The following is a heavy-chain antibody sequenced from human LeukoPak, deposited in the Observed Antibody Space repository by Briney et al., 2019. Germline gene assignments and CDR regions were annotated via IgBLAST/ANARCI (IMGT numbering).Heavy chain of an antibody. V-gene: IGHV3-21*06. CDR2: ISGSSDYI. J-gene: IGHJ4*02. D-gene: IGHD2-2*01. CDR3: GRDSVRVAQAAPDY. CDR1: GFSLSSYS. Sequence: PGGSLRLSCAASGFSLSSYSMNWVRQAPGNGLEWLSSISGSSDYIHYADSVKGRFTISRDNAENSLYLQMNSLRAEDTAVYFCGRDSVRVAQAAPDYWGQGTLVTVSS.